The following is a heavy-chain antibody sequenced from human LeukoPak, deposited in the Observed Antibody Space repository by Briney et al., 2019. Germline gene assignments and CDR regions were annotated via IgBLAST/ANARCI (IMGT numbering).Heavy chain of an antibody. D-gene: IGHD6-19*01. Sequence: GGSLRLSCAASGFTFSSYGMSWVRQAPGKGLEWVSAISGSGGSTYYADSVKGRFTISRDNSKNTLYLQMNSLRAEDTAVYYCARGSELDTWLFYYYYHMDVWGKGTTVTISS. CDR3: ARGSELDTWLFYYYYHMDV. V-gene: IGHV3-23*01. CDR2: ISGSGGST. J-gene: IGHJ6*03. CDR1: GFTFSSYG.